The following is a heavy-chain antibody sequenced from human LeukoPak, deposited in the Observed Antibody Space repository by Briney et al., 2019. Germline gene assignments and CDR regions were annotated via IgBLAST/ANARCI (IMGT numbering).Heavy chain of an antibody. D-gene: IGHD3-3*01. CDR3: ARGFWSGYYT. Sequence: SETLSLTCAVYGGSFSGNYWSWIRQPPGMGLEWIGEITHSGSTNYNPSLKSRVTISVDTSKNQFSLKLSSVTAADTAVYYCARGFWSGYYTWGQGTLVTVSS. J-gene: IGHJ5*02. CDR1: GGSFSGNY. CDR2: ITHSGST. V-gene: IGHV4-34*01.